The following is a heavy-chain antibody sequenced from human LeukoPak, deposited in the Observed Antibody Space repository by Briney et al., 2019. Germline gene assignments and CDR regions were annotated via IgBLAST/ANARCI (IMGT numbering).Heavy chain of an antibody. CDR1: GFTFSSYS. D-gene: IGHD3-22*01. J-gene: IGHJ4*02. V-gene: IGHV3-21*01. CDR3: AREGGGITMIVVVNYFDY. Sequence: GGSLRLSCAASGFTFSSYSMNWVRQAPGKGLEWVPSISSSSSYIYYADSVKGRFTISRDNAKNSLYLQMNSLRAEDTAVYYCAREGGGITMIVVVNYFDYWGQGTLVTVSS. CDR2: ISSSSSYI.